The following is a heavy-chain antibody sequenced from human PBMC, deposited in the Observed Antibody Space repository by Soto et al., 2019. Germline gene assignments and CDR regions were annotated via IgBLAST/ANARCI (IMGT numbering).Heavy chain of an antibody. CDR2: MNPNSGNT. D-gene: IGHD2-15*01. V-gene: IGHV1-8*01. CDR3: ARGVVAATWFDYYGMDV. CDR1: GYTFTSYD. Sequence: ASVKVSCKASGYTFTSYDINWVRQATGQGLEWMGWMNPNSGNTGYAQKFQGRVTMTRNTSISTAYMELSSLRSEDTAVYHCARGVVAATWFDYYGMDVWGQGTTVTVSS. J-gene: IGHJ6*02.